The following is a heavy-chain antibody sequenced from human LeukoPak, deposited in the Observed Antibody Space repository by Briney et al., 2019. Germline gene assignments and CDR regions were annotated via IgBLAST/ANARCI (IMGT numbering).Heavy chain of an antibody. J-gene: IGHJ4*02. CDR2: IFHSGNT. CDR3: ARHAGTYTHFDS. CDR1: GGSISNYY. V-gene: IGHV4-59*08. D-gene: IGHD3-10*01. Sequence: PETLSLTCTVSGGSISNYYWTWVRQPPGKRLEWIGFIFHSGNTNYNPSLKSRVTISVDTSKNQFSLKLSSVTAADTAVYYCARHAGTYTHFDSWGQGALVTVSS.